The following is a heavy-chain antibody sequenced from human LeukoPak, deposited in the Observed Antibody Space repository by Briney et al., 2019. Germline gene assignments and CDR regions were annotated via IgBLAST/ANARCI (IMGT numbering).Heavy chain of an antibody. CDR2: INPDGNDK. CDR1: GGSISSYY. CDR3: ARDPYYYGSGRLPQFYRWFDP. D-gene: IGHD3-10*01. Sequence: PSETLSLTCTVSGGSISSYYWSWVRQAPGKGLEWVAKINPDGNDKYYADSVKGRFTISRDNAKNSLYLQMNSLRAEDTAVYYCARDPYYYGSGRLPQFYRWFDPWGQGTLVTVSS. V-gene: IGHV3-7*01. J-gene: IGHJ5*02.